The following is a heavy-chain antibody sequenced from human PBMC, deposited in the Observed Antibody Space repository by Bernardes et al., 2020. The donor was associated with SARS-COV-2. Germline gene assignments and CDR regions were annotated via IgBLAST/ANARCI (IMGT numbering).Heavy chain of an antibody. Sequence: LRLSCAASGFTFDDYAMHWVRQAPGKGLEWVSGISWNSGSIGYADSVKGRFTISRDNAKNSLYLQMNSLRAEDTALYYCASLLSVSGAVAGTGYYYYGMDVWGQGTTVTVSS. J-gene: IGHJ6*02. CDR2: ISWNSGSI. CDR1: GFTFDDYA. CDR3: ASLLSVSGAVAGTGYYYYGMDV. D-gene: IGHD6-19*01. V-gene: IGHV3-9*01.